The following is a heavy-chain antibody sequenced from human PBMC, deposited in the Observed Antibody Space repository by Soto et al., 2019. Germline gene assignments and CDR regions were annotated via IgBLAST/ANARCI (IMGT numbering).Heavy chain of an antibody. Sequence: QLQLQESGPGLVKPSETLSLTCTVSGGSISSSSYYWGWIRQPPGKGLEWIGSIYYSGSTYYNPSLKSRVTISVDTSKNQFSLKLSSVTAADTAVYYCARLGDYEVPHFDYWGQGTLVTVSS. CDR3: ARLGDYEVPHFDY. D-gene: IGHD3-10*01. V-gene: IGHV4-39*01. J-gene: IGHJ4*02. CDR2: IYYSGST. CDR1: GGSISSSSYY.